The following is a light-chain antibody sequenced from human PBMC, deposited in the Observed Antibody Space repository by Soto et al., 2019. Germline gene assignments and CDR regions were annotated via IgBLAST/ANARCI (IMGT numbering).Light chain of an antibody. CDR3: QQYNNWPLT. J-gene: IGKJ4*01. CDR1: QSVLYSSNNKNY. V-gene: IGKV4-1*01. CDR2: WAS. Sequence: DIVMTQSPDSLAVSLGERATINCKSSQSVLYSSNNKNYLSWYQQKPGQPPKLLIYWASTRESGVPDRFSGSGSGTDFTLTISGLQSEDFAVYYCQQYNNWPLTFGGGTKVEIK.